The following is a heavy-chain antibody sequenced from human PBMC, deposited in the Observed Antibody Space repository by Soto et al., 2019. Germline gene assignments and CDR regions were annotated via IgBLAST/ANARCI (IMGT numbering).Heavy chain of an antibody. J-gene: IGHJ4*01. Sequence: GASVKVSCKTSGGSFNTYAISWVRQAPGQGLEWVGGIIPVFGRVSYAQKFQGRVTITADASTSTAYMELSRLGPDDTAMSYCADLSFGCYVTHPYPPDFCGQGTLVTVSS. CDR1: GGSFNTYA. CDR2: IIPVFGRV. D-gene: IGHD2-2*01. V-gene: IGHV1-69*13. CDR3: ADLSFGCYVTHPYPPDF.